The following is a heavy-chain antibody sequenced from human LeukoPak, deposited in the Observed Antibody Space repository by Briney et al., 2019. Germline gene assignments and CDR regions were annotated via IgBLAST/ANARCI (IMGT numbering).Heavy chain of an antibody. D-gene: IGHD6-13*01. CDR3: ARGQQLAYYYYYYMDV. J-gene: IGHJ6*03. CDR2: IIPNSGGP. Sequence: GASVKVSCKASGYTFTDYYMYWVRQAPGQGLEWMGWIIPNSGGPEYAQRFQGRGTMTRNTSITTAYMELSSLRSDDTAVYYCARGQQLAYYYYYYMDVWGKGTTVTVSS. CDR1: GYTFTDYY. V-gene: IGHV1-2*02.